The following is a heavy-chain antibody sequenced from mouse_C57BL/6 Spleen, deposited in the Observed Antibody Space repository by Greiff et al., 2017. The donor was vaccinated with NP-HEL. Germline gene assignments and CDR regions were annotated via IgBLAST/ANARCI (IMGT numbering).Heavy chain of an antibody. J-gene: IGHJ4*01. D-gene: IGHD2-5*01. CDR2: INPNYGTT. V-gene: IGHV1-39*01. Sequence: EVQLQQSGPELVKPGASVKISCKASGYSFTDYNMNWVKQSNGKSLEWIGVINPNYGTTSYNQKFKGKATLTVDQSSSTAYMQLNSLTSEDSAVYYCTRSTYYSNYYAMDYWGQGTSVTVSS. CDR1: GYSFTDYN. CDR3: TRSTYYSNYYAMDY.